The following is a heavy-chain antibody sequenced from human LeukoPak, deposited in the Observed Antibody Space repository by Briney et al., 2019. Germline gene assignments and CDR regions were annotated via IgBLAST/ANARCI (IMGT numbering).Heavy chain of an antibody. CDR2: INHSGST. CDR3: ARHGFRGVKLPAGDV. V-gene: IGHV4-38-2*02. Sequence: PSETLSLTCTVSGYSISSGYYWGWIRQPPGKGLEWIGEINHSGSTNYNPSLKSRVTISVDTSKNQFSLKLSSVTAADTAVYYCARHGFRGVKLPAGDVWGKGTTVTVFS. D-gene: IGHD3-10*01. CDR1: GYSISSGYY. J-gene: IGHJ6*04.